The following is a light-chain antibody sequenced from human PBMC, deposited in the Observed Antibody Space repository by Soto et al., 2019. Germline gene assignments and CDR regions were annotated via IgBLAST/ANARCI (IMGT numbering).Light chain of an antibody. J-gene: IGKJ1*01. CDR1: HDINKW. Sequence: EIQLAQSPSYVYASVGDRVTITCRAPHDINKWLVWYQQKPGKAPRLLIYKASTLEIGVPSRFSGSGSGTEFTLTISSLQPDDVATYYCQQYNEYSWTFGQGTKVDIK. CDR3: QQYNEYSWT. CDR2: KAS. V-gene: IGKV1-5*03.